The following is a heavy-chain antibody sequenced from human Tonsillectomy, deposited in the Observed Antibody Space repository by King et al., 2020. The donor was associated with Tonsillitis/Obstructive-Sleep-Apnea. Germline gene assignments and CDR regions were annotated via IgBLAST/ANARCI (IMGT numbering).Heavy chain of an antibody. CDR1: GYTFTGYY. CDR3: ARVPGDSGSYAFDY. J-gene: IGHJ4*02. D-gene: IGHD1-26*01. V-gene: IGHV1-2*04. Sequence: PLVQSGAEVKKPGASVKVSCKASGYTFTGYYMHWVRQAPGQGLEWMGWINPNSGGTNYAQKFQGWVTMTRDTSISTAYMELSRLRSDDTAVYYCARVPGDSGSYAFDYWGQGTLVTVSS. CDR2: INPNSGGT.